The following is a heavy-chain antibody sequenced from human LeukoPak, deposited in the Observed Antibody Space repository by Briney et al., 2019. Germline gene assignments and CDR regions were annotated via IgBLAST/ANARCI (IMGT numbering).Heavy chain of an antibody. CDR3: AKTTIFGVVRSLDAFDI. D-gene: IGHD3-3*01. CDR1: GFTVSSNY. CDR2: IYSGGST. V-gene: IGHV3-53*05. J-gene: IGHJ3*02. Sequence: GGSLRLSCAASGFTVSSNYMSWVRQAPGKGLEWVSVIYSGGSTYYADSVKGRFTISRDNSKNTLYLQMNSLRAEDTAAYYCAKTTIFGVVRSLDAFDIWGQGTMVTVSS.